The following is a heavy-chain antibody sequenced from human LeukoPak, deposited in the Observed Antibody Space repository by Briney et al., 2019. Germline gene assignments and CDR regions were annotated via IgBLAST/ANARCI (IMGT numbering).Heavy chain of an antibody. CDR1: GYTFTSYG. Sequence: ASVKVSCKASGYTFTSYGISWVRQAPGQGLEWMGWISAYNGNTNYAQKLQGRVTMTTDTSTSTAYMELRSLRSDDTAVYYCARVSGTSGWYDGAFDIWGQGTMVTVSS. V-gene: IGHV1-18*01. CDR2: ISAYNGNT. J-gene: IGHJ3*02. CDR3: ARVSGTSGWYDGAFDI. D-gene: IGHD6-19*01.